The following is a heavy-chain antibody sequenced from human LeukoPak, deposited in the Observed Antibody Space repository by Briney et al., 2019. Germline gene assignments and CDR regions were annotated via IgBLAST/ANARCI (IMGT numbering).Heavy chain of an antibody. Sequence: SETLSLTCAVYGGSFSGYYWSWIRQPPGKGLEWIGEINHSESTNYNPSLKSRVTISVDTSKNQFSLKLSSVTAADTAVNYCARRGELGYCSGGSCYGYWGQGTLVTVSS. CDR2: INHSEST. CDR3: ARRGELGYCSGGSCYGY. V-gene: IGHV4-34*01. D-gene: IGHD2-15*01. CDR1: GGSFSGYY. J-gene: IGHJ4*02.